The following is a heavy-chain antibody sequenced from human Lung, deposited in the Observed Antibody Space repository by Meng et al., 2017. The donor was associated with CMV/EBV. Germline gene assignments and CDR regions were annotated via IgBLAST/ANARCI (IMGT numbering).Heavy chain of an antibody. Sequence: EVQLVECGGCLVQAGVSVGLFCAASGLTFRTHWMHWVRQAPGKGLEWVSRITGDGSSTIYADSVQGRFTMSRDNAKNTLSLQMNSLRAEDTAVYYCARGGVTTDDWGQGTLVTVSS. CDR2: ITGDGSST. CDR3: ARGGVTTDD. CDR1: GLTFRTHW. D-gene: IGHD4-17*01. V-gene: IGHV3-74*01. J-gene: IGHJ4*02.